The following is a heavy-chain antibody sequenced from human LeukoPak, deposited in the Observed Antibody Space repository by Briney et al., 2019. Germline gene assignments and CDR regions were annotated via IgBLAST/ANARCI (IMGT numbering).Heavy chain of an antibody. CDR3: AKSLTGYFRGFDC. J-gene: IGHJ4*02. D-gene: IGHD3-9*01. CDR2: TSGSGGGT. V-gene: IGHV3-23*01. Sequence: PGGSLRLSCAASGFTFSTYAMSWVRQAPGKGLEWVSATSGSGGGTFYANSLKGRFTISRDNSRDTLYLQMNSLRAEDTAVYYCAKSLTGYFRGFDCWGQGTLVTVSS. CDR1: GFTFSTYA.